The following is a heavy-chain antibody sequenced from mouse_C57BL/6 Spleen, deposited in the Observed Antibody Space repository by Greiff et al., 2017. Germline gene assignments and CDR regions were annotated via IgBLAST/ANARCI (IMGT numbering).Heavy chain of an antibody. Sequence: EVQLQQSGPELVKPGASVKIPCKASGYTFTDYNIDWVKQSHGKSLEWIGDINPNNGGTIYNQKFKGKATLTVDKSSSTAYMELRSLTSEDTAVYYCARSKSYDYDLFAYWGQGTLVTVSA. D-gene: IGHD2-4*01. CDR3: ARSKSYDYDLFAY. CDR1: GYTFTDYN. J-gene: IGHJ3*01. V-gene: IGHV1-18*01. CDR2: INPNNGGT.